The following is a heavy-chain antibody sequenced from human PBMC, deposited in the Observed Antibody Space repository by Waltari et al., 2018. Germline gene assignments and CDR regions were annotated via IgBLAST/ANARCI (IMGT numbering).Heavy chain of an antibody. CDR1: GGTFSSHA. J-gene: IGHJ4*02. V-gene: IGHV1-69*05. Sequence: QVQLVQAGAEVKKPGSSVKVSCKASGGTFSSHAISWVRQAPGQGLEWMGGIIPIFGTANYAQKFQGRVTITTDESTSTAYMELSSLGSEDTAVYYCARAPSYYYDRESLGFFDYWGQGTLVTVSS. CDR3: ARAPSYYYDRESLGFFDY. D-gene: IGHD3-22*01. CDR2: IIPIFGTA.